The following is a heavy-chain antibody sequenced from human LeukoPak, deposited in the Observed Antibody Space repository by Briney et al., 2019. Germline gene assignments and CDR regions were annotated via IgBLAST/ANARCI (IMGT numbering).Heavy chain of an antibody. V-gene: IGHV4-61*02. D-gene: IGHD3-22*01. CDR1: GNSISSGDNY. J-gene: IGHJ4*02. Sequence: PSETLSLTCTVSGNSISSGDNYWSWIRQPAGKGLEWIGRIYTSGSTNYNPSLKSRVTISGDTSKNQFSLRMSSVTAADTAVYYCARASYSYDINGWVPFDYWGQGTLVTVSS. CDR3: ARASYSYDINGWVPFDY. CDR2: IYTSGST.